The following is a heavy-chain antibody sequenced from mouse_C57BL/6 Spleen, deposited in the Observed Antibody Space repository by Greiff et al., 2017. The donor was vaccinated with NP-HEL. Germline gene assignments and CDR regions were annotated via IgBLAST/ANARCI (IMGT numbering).Heavy chain of an antibody. Sequence: EVQLVESGGGLVKPGGSLKLSCAASGFTFSSYAMSWVRQTPEKRLEWVATISDGGSYTYYPDNVKGRFTISRDNAKNNLYLQMSRLKSEDTAMDYCARGYYGRSPYYFDYWGQGTTLTVSS. CDR3: ARGYYGRSPYYFDY. D-gene: IGHD1-1*01. CDR1: GFTFSSYA. J-gene: IGHJ2*01. V-gene: IGHV5-4*01. CDR2: ISDGGSYT.